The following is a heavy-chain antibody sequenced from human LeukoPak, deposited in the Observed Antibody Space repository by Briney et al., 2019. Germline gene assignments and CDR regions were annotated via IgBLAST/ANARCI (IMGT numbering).Heavy chain of an antibody. D-gene: IGHD6-13*01. V-gene: IGHV3-23*01. CDR2: ISGSGGST. J-gene: IGHJ4*02. CDR1: GFTFSNYA. CDR3: TTLSRRSITDY. Sequence: GGSLRLSCAASGFTFSNYAMTWVRQAPGKGLEWVSVISGSGGSTYYADSVKGRFTISRDNPKNTVYLQMDSLRAEDTAIYYCTTLSRRSITDYWGQGTLVTVSS.